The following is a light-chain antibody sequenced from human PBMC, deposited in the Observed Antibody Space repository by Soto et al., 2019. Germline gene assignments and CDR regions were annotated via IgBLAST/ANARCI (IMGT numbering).Light chain of an antibody. CDR3: SAWDDSLSGVV. V-gene: IGLV1-47*01. CDR2: RNN. J-gene: IGLJ2*01. CDR1: SSNIGSNY. Sequence: QAVVTQPPSASGTPGQRVTISCSGSSSNIGSNYVYWYQQFPGAAPKLLIYRNNQRPSGVPDRFSGSKSDTSASLAISGRRSDDEAEYYCSAWDDSLSGVVFGGGTKLTVL.